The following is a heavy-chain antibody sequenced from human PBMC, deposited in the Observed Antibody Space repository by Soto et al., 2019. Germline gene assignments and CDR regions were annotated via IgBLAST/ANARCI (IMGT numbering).Heavy chain of an antibody. V-gene: IGHV3-23*01. CDR1: GFTFSSYA. CDR3: AKNQVPAAIRYFDH. D-gene: IGHD2-2*02. Sequence: GGSLRLSCAASGFTFSSYAMTWVRQAPGKGLEWVSAISGSASGTYYADSAKGRFTISRDNSKNTLYLQMNSLRAEDTAVYYCAKNQVPAAIRYFDHWGQGALVTVSS. J-gene: IGHJ4*02. CDR2: ISGSASGT.